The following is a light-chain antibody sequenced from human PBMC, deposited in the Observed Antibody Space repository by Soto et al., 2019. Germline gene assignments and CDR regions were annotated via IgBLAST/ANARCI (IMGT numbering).Light chain of an antibody. J-gene: IGKJ1*01. CDR2: HAS. CDR1: QSVGSN. CDR3: HQYNNWPPGT. V-gene: IGKV3-15*01. Sequence: EIVMTQSPATLSVSPGERATVSCRASQSVGSNLAWYQQKPGQAPRLLIYHASTRAAGGPARFSGSGSGTEFTLTISSLQSEDFAVYYCHQYNNWPPGTFGQGTKVEIK.